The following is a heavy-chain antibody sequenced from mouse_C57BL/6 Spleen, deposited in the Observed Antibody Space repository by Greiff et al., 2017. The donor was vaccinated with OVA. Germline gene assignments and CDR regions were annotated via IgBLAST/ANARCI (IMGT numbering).Heavy chain of an antibody. CDR3: ARFGDDGSSDWYFDV. V-gene: IGHV3-8*01. CDR1: GYSITSDY. J-gene: IGHJ1*03. D-gene: IGHD1-1*01. Sequence: EVKVVESGPGLAKPSQTLSLTCSVTGYSITSDYWNWIRKFPGNKLEYMGYISYSGSTYYNPSLKSRISITRDTSKNQYYLQLNSVTTEDTATYDCARFGDDGSSDWYFDVWGTGTTVTVSS. CDR2: ISYSGST.